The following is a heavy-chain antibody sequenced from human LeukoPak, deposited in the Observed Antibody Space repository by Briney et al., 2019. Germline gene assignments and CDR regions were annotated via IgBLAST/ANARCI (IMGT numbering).Heavy chain of an antibody. Sequence: SETLSLTCAVSGGSISSSNWWSWVRQPPGKGLEWIGEIYHSGSTNYNPSLKSRVTISVDKSKNQFSLKLSSVTAADTAVYYCARGVAAAGTAGFDYWGQGTLVTVSS. D-gene: IGHD6-13*01. V-gene: IGHV4-4*02. CDR2: IYHSGST. J-gene: IGHJ4*02. CDR1: GGSISSSNW. CDR3: ARGVAAAGTAGFDY.